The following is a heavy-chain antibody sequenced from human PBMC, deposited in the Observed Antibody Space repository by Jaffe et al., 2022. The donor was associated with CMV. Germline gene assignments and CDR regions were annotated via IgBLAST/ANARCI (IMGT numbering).Heavy chain of an antibody. Sequence: QVQLVQSGAEVKKPGSSVKVSCKASGGTFSSYAISWVRQAPGQGLEWMGGIIPIFGTANYAQKFQGRVTITADESTSTAYMELSSLRSEDTAVYYCAREGSGSSSHFGSLEYWGQGTLVTVSS. CDR2: IIPIFGTA. V-gene: IGHV1-69*01. CDR1: GGTFSSYA. CDR3: AREGSGSSSHFGSLEY. J-gene: IGHJ4*02. D-gene: IGHD3-10*01.